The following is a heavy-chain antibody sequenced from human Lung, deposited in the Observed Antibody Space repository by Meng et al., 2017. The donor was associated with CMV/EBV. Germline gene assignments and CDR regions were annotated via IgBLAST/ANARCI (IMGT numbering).Heavy chain of an antibody. J-gene: IGHJ4*02. D-gene: IGHD2-2*01. CDR2: IKSKTDGGTT. Sequence: SCAASGFTFSNAWMSWVRQAPGKGLEWVGRIKSKTDGGTTDYAAPVKGRFTISRDDSKNTLYLQMNSLKTEDTAVYYCTTDEYCSSTSCYPPFDYWXQGTXVTVSS. CDR1: GFTFSNAW. CDR3: TTDEYCSSTSCYPPFDY. V-gene: IGHV3-15*01.